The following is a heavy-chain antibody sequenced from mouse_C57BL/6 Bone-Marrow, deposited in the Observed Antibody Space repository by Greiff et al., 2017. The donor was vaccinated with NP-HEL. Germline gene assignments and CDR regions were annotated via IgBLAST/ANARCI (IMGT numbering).Heavy chain of an antibody. CDR1: GFTFRSYA. J-gene: IGHJ3*01. CDR2: ISDGGSYT. V-gene: IGHV5-4*01. Sequence: DVKLVESGGGLVKPGGSLKLSCAASGFTFRSYAMSWVRQTPEKRLEWVATISDGGSYTYYPDNVKGRFTISRDNAKNNLYLKMSHLKSEDTAMYDGARERSRATNWDLADWGQGTLVTVSA. CDR3: ARERSRATNWDLAD. D-gene: IGHD4-1*01.